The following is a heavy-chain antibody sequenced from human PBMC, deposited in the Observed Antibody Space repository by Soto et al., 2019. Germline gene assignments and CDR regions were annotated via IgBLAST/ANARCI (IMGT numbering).Heavy chain of an antibody. CDR3: ARAMTSVRAAAKGDF. CDR1: GFTLNTHW. V-gene: IGHV3-74*01. Sequence: EVQLVESGGGLILPGGSLRLSCAASGFTLNTHWRHWVRQAPGKGLVWVSRINSDGSITDYADSVKGRFSISRDNPRNTLYLQMNSLSPEDTAVYYCARAMTSVRAAAKGDFWGQGTLVTVSS. J-gene: IGHJ4*02. D-gene: IGHD1-26*01. CDR2: INSDGSIT.